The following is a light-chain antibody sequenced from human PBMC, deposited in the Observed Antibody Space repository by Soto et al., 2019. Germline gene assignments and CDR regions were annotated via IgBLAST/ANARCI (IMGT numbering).Light chain of an antibody. J-gene: IGKJ2*01. CDR3: MQGGHWPT. Sequence: DVVMTQSPLSLPVTLGQPASISCRSSQSLVSSNGNTYLNWFQQRPGPSPRRLVYKVSNRASGVPDRFSGSGSGTDFTLKISRVEAEDVGVYYCMQGGHWPTFGQGIKLEIK. V-gene: IGKV2-30*01. CDR2: KVS. CDR1: QSLVSSNGNTY.